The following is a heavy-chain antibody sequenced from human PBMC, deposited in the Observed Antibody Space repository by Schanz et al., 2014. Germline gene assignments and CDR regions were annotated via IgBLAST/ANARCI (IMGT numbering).Heavy chain of an antibody. V-gene: IGHV4-61*02. CDR1: GGSIRSGTYY. D-gene: IGHD1-1*01. CDR2: VFPTGIT. J-gene: IGHJ2*01. CDR3: ARDTTWRLDL. Sequence: QVQLQASGPGLVKPSHTLSLTCTVSGGSIRSGTYYWRWILQPAGKALEWVGRVFPTGITNYNPSLKSRVPISLDTSKNQFSLTLTSLTAADTAVYYCARDTTWRLDLWGRGTLVTVSS.